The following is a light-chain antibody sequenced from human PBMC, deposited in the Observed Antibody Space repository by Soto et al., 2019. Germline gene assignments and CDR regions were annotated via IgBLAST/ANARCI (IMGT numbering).Light chain of an antibody. CDR2: DDG. Sequence: SYELTQPPSVSVAPGQTARITCGGNDIGTKSVHWYQQKPGQAPLLVVYDDGDRPSRIPERFSDSNSGNTATLTISRVGAGDEADYYCQVWDSSSDHWVFGGGTKLTVL. J-gene: IGLJ2*01. V-gene: IGLV3-21*02. CDR3: QVWDSSSDHWV. CDR1: DIGTKS.